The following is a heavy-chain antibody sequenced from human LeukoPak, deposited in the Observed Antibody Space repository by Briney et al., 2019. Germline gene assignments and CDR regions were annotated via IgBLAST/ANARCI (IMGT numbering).Heavy chain of an antibody. J-gene: IGHJ4*02. V-gene: IGHV4-39*01. Sequence: SETLSLTCNVSGGSIDSYYWGWIRQPPGKGLEWIGSIYYSGSTYYNPSLKSRVTLSVDTSKNQFSLKLSSVTAADTAVYYCARHGGIAARRPRPFDYWGQGTLVTVSS. CDR3: ARHGGIAARRPRPFDY. CDR2: IYYSGST. D-gene: IGHD6-6*01. CDR1: GGSIDSYY.